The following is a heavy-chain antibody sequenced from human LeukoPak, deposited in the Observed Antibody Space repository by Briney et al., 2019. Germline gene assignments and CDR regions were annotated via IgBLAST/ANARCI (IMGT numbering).Heavy chain of an antibody. CDR2: IYYSGST. J-gene: IGHJ4*02. V-gene: IGHV4-30-4*01. CDR1: GGSISSGDYY. CDR3: ARVLNYDSSGYLRVFDY. Sequence: NPSQTLSLTCTVSGGSISSGDYYWSWIRQPPGKGLEWIGYIYYSGSTYYNPSLKSRVTISVDTSKNQFSLKLSSVTAADTAVYYCARVLNYDSSGYLRVFDYWGQGTLVTVSS. D-gene: IGHD3-22*01.